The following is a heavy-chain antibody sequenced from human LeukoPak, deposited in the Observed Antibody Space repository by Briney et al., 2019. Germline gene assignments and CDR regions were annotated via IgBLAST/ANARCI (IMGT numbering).Heavy chain of an antibody. V-gene: IGHV1-69*02. Sequence: ASVKVSCKASGGTFSSYTISWVRQAPGRGLEWMGRIIPILGIANYAQKFQGRVTITADKSTSTAYMELSSLRSEDTAVYYCARAPSDYYDSSGYGWFDPWGQGTLVTVSS. CDR1: GGTFSSYT. CDR2: IIPILGIA. CDR3: ARAPSDYYDSSGYGWFDP. J-gene: IGHJ5*02. D-gene: IGHD3-22*01.